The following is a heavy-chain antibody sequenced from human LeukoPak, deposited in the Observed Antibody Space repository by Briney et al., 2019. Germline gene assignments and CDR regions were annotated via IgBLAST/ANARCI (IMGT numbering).Heavy chain of an antibody. CDR1: GYTFTGYY. CDR2: INPNGGGT. CDR3: ARTEFSWRVSSYAY. D-gene: IGHD5-12*01. Sequence: ASVKVSCKASGYTFTGYYMHWVRQAPGQGLEWMGWINPNGGGTNYAQKFQGRVTMTRDTSISTAYMELSRLRSDDTAVYYCARTEFSWRVSSYAYWGQGTLVTVSS. V-gene: IGHV1-2*02. J-gene: IGHJ4*02.